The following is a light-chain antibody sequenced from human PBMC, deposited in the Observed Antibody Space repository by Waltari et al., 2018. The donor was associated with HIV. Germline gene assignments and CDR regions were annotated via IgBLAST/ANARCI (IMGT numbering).Light chain of an antibody. CDR1: ESIRRW. CDR3: QQYNRYSH. V-gene: IGKV1-5*03. Sequence: ETQMTQSPSTLSASVGDRVTITCRASESIRRWLAWYQQKPGKAPKRLISQASNLENGVPSRFSGSGSETEFTLTISSLQPDDSATYYCQQYNRYSHFGGGTKVEIK. J-gene: IGKJ4*01. CDR2: QAS.